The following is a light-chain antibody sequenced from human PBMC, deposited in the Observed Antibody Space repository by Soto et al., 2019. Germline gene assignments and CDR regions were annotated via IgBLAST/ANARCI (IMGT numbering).Light chain of an antibody. CDR3: MQARQTPRT. Sequence: DIVMTQSPLSLPVTPGEPASISCRSSQSLLHSNGYNYLDWYLQQPGQSPQLLIYLGSNRASGVPDRFSGSGSGTDFKLNISRVEAEDVGVYYCMQARQTPRTFGQGTKVEIK. V-gene: IGKV2-28*01. J-gene: IGKJ1*01. CDR2: LGS. CDR1: QSLLHSNGYNY.